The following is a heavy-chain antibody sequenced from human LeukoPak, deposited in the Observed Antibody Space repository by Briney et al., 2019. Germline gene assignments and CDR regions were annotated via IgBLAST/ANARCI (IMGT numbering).Heavy chain of an antibody. V-gene: IGHV3-23*01. CDR3: AKTEVGYYYDSSGRSYYFDY. CDR2: ISGSGGST. CDR1: GFTFSSYA. J-gene: IGHJ4*02. D-gene: IGHD3-22*01. Sequence: GGSLRLPCAASGFTFSSYAMSWVRQAPGKGLEWVSAISGSGGSTYYADSVKGRFTISRDNSKNTLYLQMNSLRAEDTAVYYCAKTEVGYYYDSSGRSYYFDYWGQGTLVTVSS.